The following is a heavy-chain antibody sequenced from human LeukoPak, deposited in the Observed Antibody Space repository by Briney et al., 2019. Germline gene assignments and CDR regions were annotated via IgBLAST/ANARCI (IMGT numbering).Heavy chain of an antibody. CDR1: GYTFTSYY. CDR2: INPSGGST. J-gene: IGHJ6*02. V-gene: IGHV1-46*03. D-gene: IGHD6-13*01. CDR3: ARPLRAGTDYYYYGMDV. Sequence: ASVKVSCKASGYTFTSYYMHWVRQAPGQGLEWMGIINPSGGSTSYAQKFQGRVTMTRDTSTSTVYMELSSLRSEDTAVYYCARPLRAGTDYYYYGMDVWGQGTTVTVSS.